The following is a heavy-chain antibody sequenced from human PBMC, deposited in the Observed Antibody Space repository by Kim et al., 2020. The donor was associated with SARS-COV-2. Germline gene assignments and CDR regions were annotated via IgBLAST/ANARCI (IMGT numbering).Heavy chain of an antibody. J-gene: IGHJ4*02. CDR1: GGSFSGYY. D-gene: IGHD6-19*01. CDR3: ARTGLGVWGSGWFDY. V-gene: IGHV4-34*01. CDR2: INHSGST. Sequence: SETLSLTCAVYGGSFSGYYWSWIRQPPGKGLEWIGEINHSGSTNYNPSLKSRVTISVDTSKNQFSLKLSSVTAADTAVYYCARTGLGVWGSGWFDYWGQGTLVTVSS.